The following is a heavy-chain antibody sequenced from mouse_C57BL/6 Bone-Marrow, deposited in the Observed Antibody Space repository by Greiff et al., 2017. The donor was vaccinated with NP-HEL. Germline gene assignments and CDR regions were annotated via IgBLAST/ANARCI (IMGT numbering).Heavy chain of an antibody. D-gene: IGHD3-2*02. V-gene: IGHV1-26*01. CDR1: GYTFTDYY. J-gene: IGHJ4*01. CDR2: INPNNGGT. Sequence: EVQLQQSGPELVKPGASVKISCKASGYTFTDYYMNWVKQSHGKSLEWIGDINPNNGGTSYNQKFKGKATLTVDKSSSTAYMELRSRTSEDSAVYYCARLTAQAFYAMDYWGQGTSVTVSS. CDR3: ARLTAQAFYAMDY.